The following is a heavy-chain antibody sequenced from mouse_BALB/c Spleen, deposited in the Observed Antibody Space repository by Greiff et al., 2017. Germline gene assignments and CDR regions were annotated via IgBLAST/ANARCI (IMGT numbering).Heavy chain of an antibody. CDR2: ISSGGST. V-gene: IGHV5-6-5*01. J-gene: IGHJ2*01. D-gene: IGHD2-3*01. Sequence: EVNVVESGGGLVKPGGSLKLSCAASGFTFSSYAMSWVRQTPEKRLEWVASISSGGSTYYPDSVKGRFTISRDNARNILYLQMSSLRSEDTAMYYCARGRGWFPYDYWGQGTTLTVSS. CDR3: ARGRGWFPYDY. CDR1: GFTFSSYA.